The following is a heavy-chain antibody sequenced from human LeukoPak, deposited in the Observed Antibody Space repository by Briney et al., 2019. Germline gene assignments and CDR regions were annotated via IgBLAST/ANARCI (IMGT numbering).Heavy chain of an antibody. CDR2: IKNDGSEE. D-gene: IGHD3-10*01. V-gene: IGHV3-7*01. Sequence: GRSLRLSCAASGFTFSSYWMRWVRQAPGKGLEGVANIKNDGSEEYYVDSVKGRFTISRDNAKNSLFLQMNSLTVEDTAVYYCARAIRGSAVDTGDRWGQGTLVTASS. CDR1: GFTFSSYW. CDR3: ARAIRGSAVDTGDR. J-gene: IGHJ4*02.